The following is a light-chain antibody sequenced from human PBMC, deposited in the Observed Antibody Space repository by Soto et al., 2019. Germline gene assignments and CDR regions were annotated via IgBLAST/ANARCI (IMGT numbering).Light chain of an antibody. J-gene: IGKJ1*01. CDR2: GAS. Sequence: EIVFTQSPCTLSLSPGERATLSCRASQSVSSNYLAWYQQKPGQAPRLLIYGASSRATGIPDRFSGSGSGTEFSLTISRLEPEDFAVYYCQQYVSSPWAFGQGTKVDI. CDR1: QSVSSNY. V-gene: IGKV3-20*01. CDR3: QQYVSSPWA.